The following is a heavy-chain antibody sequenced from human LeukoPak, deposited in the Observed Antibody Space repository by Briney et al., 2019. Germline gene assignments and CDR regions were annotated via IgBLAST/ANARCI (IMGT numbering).Heavy chain of an antibody. Sequence: GGSLRLSCAVSGFTFSTFWMTWVRQAPGKGLEWVGNIKRDGSETYYVDSVRGRFTISRDNAKNSLYLQMNSLRAEDTAVYFCARERETYNDYWGQGTLVTVSS. D-gene: IGHD1-1*01. V-gene: IGHV3-7*01. CDR2: IKRDGSET. J-gene: IGHJ4*02. CDR3: ARERETYNDY. CDR1: GFTFSTFW.